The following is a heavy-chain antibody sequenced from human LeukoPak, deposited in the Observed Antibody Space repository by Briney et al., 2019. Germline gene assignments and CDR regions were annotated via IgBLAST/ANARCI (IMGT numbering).Heavy chain of an antibody. CDR1: GFTFTSFA. CDR3: ARDPIGWDGSDYAASYYFDY. Sequence: PGGSLRLSCAASGFTFTSFAKSWVRQAPGKGLEWVSTISRSGVATYYANSVKGRFTISRDNSKNMLFLQMGSLRPEDTAFYYCARDPIGWDGSDYAASYYFDYWGQGILVTVSS. D-gene: IGHD1-26*01. CDR2: ISRSGVAT. J-gene: IGHJ4*02. V-gene: IGHV3-23*01.